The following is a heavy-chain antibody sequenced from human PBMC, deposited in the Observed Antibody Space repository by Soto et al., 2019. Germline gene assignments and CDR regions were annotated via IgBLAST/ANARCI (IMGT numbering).Heavy chain of an antibody. CDR3: ARADLSLRTPDFDY. CDR2: INPNSGGT. V-gene: IGHV1-2*04. CDR1: GYPFTGYN. J-gene: IGHJ4*02. Sequence: QVQRVKSGAEVKKPGASVKVSSKAAGYPFTGYNMHWVRQAPGQGLEWMGWINPNSGGTNNEQKCQGWVTMTRDTSLSTAYMELSRLRSDDTAVYYCARADLSLRTPDFDYWGQGTLVTVSS.